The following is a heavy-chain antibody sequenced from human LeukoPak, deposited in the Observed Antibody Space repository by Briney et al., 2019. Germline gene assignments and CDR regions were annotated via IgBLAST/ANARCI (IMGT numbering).Heavy chain of an antibody. CDR1: GGTFSSYA. Sequence: ASVKVSCKASGGTFSSYAISWVRQAPGQGLEWMGGIIPIFGTANYAQKFQGRVTITADESTSTAHMELSSLRSEDTAVYYCARAGGSGYPYGFDPWGQGTLVTVSS. CDR2: IIPIFGTA. J-gene: IGHJ5*02. D-gene: IGHD3-22*01. V-gene: IGHV1-69*13. CDR3: ARAGGSGYPYGFDP.